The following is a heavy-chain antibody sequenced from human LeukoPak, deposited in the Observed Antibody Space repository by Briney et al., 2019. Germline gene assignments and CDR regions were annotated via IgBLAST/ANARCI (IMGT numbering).Heavy chain of an antibody. CDR3: AKHWSYCSTTSCFFNYYYYYMDV. V-gene: IGHV3-23*01. CDR2: VSGADGTT. D-gene: IGHD2-2*01. CDR1: GYTFSAYG. Sequence: GGSLRLSCAASGYTFSAYGMSWVRQSPRKGLEWVSGVSGADGTTYYADSVKGRFTISRDNSKSTLYLQMNNLRAEDTAVYYCAKHWSYCSTTSCFFNYYYYYMDVWGKGTTVTVSS. J-gene: IGHJ6*03.